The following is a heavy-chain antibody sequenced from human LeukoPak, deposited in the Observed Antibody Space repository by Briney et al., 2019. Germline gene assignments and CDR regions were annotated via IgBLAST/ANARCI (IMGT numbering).Heavy chain of an antibody. CDR2: INHSGST. CDR1: GGSFSGYY. D-gene: IGHD2-2*01. CDR3: ARARRRPAASRNWFDP. Sequence: SETLSLTCAVYGGSFSGYYWSWIRQPPGKGLEWIGEINHSGSTNYNPSLKSRVTISVDTSKNQFSLKLSSVTAADTAVYYCARARRRPAASRNWFDPWGQGTLVTVYS. V-gene: IGHV4-34*01. J-gene: IGHJ5*02.